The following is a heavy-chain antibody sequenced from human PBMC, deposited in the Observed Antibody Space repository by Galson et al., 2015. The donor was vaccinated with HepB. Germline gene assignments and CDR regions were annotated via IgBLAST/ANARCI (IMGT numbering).Heavy chain of an antibody. D-gene: IGHD4-11*01. CDR1: GFTFDTYA. J-gene: IGHJ4*02. V-gene: IGHV3-23*01. CDR3: AKDTVTSTLSKWGFDY. CDR2: ISGGGGST. Sequence: SLRLSCAASGFTFDTYAMTWVRQAPGKGLEWVSAISGGGGSTYYADSVRGRFTISRDNSKNTLYLQMNNLRVEDTAVYFCAKDTVTSTLSKWGFDYWGQGTLVTVSS.